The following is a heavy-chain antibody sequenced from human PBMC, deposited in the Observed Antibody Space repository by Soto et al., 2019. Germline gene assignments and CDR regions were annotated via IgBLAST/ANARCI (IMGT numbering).Heavy chain of an antibody. J-gene: IGHJ4*02. CDR2: INPNSGGT. Sequence: ASVKVSCKASGYTFTGYYMHWVRQAPGQGLEWMGWINPNSGGTNYAQKFQGWVTMTRDTSISTAYMELSRLRSDDTAVYYCARDSPDNYGDYALSLDYWGQGTLVTVSS. V-gene: IGHV1-2*04. CDR1: GYTFTGYY. D-gene: IGHD4-17*01. CDR3: ARDSPDNYGDYALSLDY.